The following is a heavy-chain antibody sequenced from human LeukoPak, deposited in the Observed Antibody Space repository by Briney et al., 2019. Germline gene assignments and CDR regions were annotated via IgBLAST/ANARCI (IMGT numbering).Heavy chain of an antibody. Sequence: SETLSLTCTLSGGSISGYYWSWIRQPPGKGLEWIGYIYYSGSTNYNPSLQSRVTISVDTSKNQFSLNLSSVTAADTAVYYCARYGSGTYPRFDYWGRGTLVTVSS. D-gene: IGHD3-10*01. V-gene: IGHV4-59*08. CDR1: GGSISGYY. J-gene: IGHJ4*02. CDR3: ARYGSGTYPRFDY. CDR2: IYYSGST.